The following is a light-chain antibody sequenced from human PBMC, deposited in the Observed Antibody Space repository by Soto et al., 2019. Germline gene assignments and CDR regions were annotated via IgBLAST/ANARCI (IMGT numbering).Light chain of an antibody. CDR2: GAS. J-gene: IGKJ1*01. CDR1: QSVTSSY. Sequence: EIVLTQSPGTLSLSPGARAPLSCRASQSVTSSYLAWYQQKPGQAPRLLIYGASSRATGIPDRFSGSGSGTDFTLTISRLEPEDCAVYYCQQYNNWPRTFGQGTKVDIK. CDR3: QQYNNWPRT. V-gene: IGKV3-20*01.